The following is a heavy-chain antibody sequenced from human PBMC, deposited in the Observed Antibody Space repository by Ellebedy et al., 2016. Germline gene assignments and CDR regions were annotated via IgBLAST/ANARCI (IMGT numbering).Heavy chain of an antibody. V-gene: IGHV3-20*04. J-gene: IGHJ3*02. D-gene: IGHD6-19*01. Sequence: GGSLRLSCDASGFTFDDNGMSWVRQAAGKGLEWVAGINWNGGSKGYADSLKGRFIISRDNANNSLYLQMTSLRVEDTALYYCARVRSAGWLDAFDIWGQGTVVVVSS. CDR1: GFTFDDNG. CDR3: ARVRSAGWLDAFDI. CDR2: INWNGGSK.